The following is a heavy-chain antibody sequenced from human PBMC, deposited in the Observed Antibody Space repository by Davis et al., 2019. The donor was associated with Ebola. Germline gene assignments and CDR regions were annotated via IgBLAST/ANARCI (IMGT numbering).Heavy chain of an antibody. CDR3: ARDLEFAGFGELFYYYYGMDV. J-gene: IGHJ6*02. CDR2: IYYSGST. D-gene: IGHD3-10*01. CDR1: GGSISSYY. Sequence: SETLSLTCTVSGGSISSYYWSWIRQPPGKGLEWIGYIYYSGSTNYNPSLKSRVTISVDTSKNQFSLKLSSVTAADTAVYYCARDLEFAGFGELFYYYYGMDVWGQGTTVTVSS. V-gene: IGHV4-59*12.